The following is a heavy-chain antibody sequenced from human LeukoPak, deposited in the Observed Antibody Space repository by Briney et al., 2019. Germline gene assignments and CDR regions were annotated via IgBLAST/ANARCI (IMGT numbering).Heavy chain of an antibody. D-gene: IGHD1-14*01. V-gene: IGHV4-59*08. Sequence: SSETLSLTCTVSGGSIRSYSWSWIRQPPGSGLEWIGYIHHSRSTNYNPSLKSRVTVSVDTSKNQFSLKLSSVTAADTAVYYCARHDITGLDYWGQGTLVTVSS. CDR1: GGSIRSYS. CDR2: IHHSRST. J-gene: IGHJ4*02. CDR3: ARHDITGLDY.